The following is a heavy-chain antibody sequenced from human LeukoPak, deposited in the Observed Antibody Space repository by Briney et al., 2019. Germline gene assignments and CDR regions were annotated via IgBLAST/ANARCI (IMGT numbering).Heavy chain of an antibody. CDR2: IYVDGST. CDR3: AKDHGGSYYSSEDWFDP. CDR1: GFIVSSHF. D-gene: IGHD1-26*01. V-gene: IGHV3-53*01. Sequence: GGSLRLSCAASGFIVSSHFMSWVRQAPGKGLEWVSVIYVDGSTYYADSVKGRFTISRDNSKNTLYLQMSSLRAEDTALYYCAKDHGGSYYSSEDWFDPWGQGTLVTVSS. J-gene: IGHJ5*02.